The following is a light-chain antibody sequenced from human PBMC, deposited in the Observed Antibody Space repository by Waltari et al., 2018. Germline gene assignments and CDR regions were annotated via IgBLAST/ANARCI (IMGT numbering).Light chain of an antibody. J-gene: IGLJ2*01. CDR2: GKN. V-gene: IGLV3-19*01. Sequence: SSELTQDPAVSVALGPTVRITCQGDSLRSYYASWYQQKPGQAPVLVNYGKNNRPSGIPDRFSGSSSGNTASLTITGAQAEDEADYYCNSRDSSGNHVVFGGGTKLTVL. CDR1: SLRSYY. CDR3: NSRDSSGNHVV.